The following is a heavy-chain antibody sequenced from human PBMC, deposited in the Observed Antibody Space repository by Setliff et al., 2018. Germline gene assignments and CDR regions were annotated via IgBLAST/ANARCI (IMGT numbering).Heavy chain of an antibody. J-gene: IGHJ3*02. CDR1: GYTFTSYD. Sequence: GASVKVSCKASGYTFTSYDINWVRQAPGQGLEWMGRINPSSGATIYAQKFQGRVTMTSDTSISTAYMELGRLRSDDTAVYFCARDGGGDSDAFDIWGQGTMVTVSS. D-gene: IGHD3-16*01. CDR2: INPSSGAT. V-gene: IGHV1-2*06. CDR3: ARDGGGDSDAFDI.